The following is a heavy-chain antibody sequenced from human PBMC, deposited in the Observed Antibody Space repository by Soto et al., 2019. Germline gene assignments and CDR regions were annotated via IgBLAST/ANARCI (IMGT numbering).Heavy chain of an antibody. CDR3: AKDRYYYDSSGYYPFDY. CDR1: GFTFSSYA. D-gene: IGHD3-22*01. Sequence: VQLVESGGGVVQPGGSLRLSCAASGFTFSSYAMSWVRQAPGKGLEWVSAISGSGGSTYYADSVKGRFTISRDNSKNTLYLQMNSLRAEDTAVYYCAKDRYYYDSSGYYPFDYWGQGTLVTVSS. J-gene: IGHJ4*02. V-gene: IGHV3-23*04. CDR2: ISGSGGST.